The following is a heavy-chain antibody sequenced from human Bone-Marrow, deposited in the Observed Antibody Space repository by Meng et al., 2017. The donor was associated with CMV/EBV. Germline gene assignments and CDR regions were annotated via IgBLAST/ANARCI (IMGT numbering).Heavy chain of an antibody. CDR3: ARVPRGNYWEGYYYGMDV. J-gene: IGHJ6*02. CDR1: GFTFSSYD. V-gene: IGHV3-13*01. Sequence: GESLKISCAASGFTFSSYDMHWVRQATGKGLEWVSAIGTAGDTYYPGSVKGRFTISRENAKNSLYLQMNSLRAGDTAVYYCARVPRGNYWEGYYYGMDVWGQGTTVTVSS. CDR2: IGTAGDT. D-gene: IGHD1-7*01.